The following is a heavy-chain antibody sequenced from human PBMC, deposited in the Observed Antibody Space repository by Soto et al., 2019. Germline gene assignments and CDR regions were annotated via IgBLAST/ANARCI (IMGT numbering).Heavy chain of an antibody. J-gene: IGHJ4*02. V-gene: IGHV3-7*01. CDR1: GFTFSSYW. CDR3: AREIVVVNNYFDY. D-gene: IGHD3-22*01. Sequence: PGGSLRLSCAASGFTFSSYWMSWVRQAPGKGLEWVANIKQDGSEKYYVDSVKGRFTISRDNAKNSLYLQMDSLRAEDTAVYYCAREIVVVNNYFDYWGQGTLVTVSS. CDR2: IKQDGSEK.